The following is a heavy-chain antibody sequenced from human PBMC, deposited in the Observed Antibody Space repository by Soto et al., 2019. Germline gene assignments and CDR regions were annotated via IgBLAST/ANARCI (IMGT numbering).Heavy chain of an antibody. D-gene: IGHD6-13*01. CDR1: GFTFSSYG. CDR3: AKGGGIAADYYYGMDV. V-gene: IGHV3-30*18. J-gene: IGHJ6*02. CDR2: ISYDGSNK. Sequence: LRLSCAASGFTFSSYGMHWVRQAPGKGLEWVAVISYDGSNKYYADSVKGRFTISRDNSKNTLYLQMNSLRAEDTAVYYCAKGGGIAADYYYGMDVWGQGTTVTVSS.